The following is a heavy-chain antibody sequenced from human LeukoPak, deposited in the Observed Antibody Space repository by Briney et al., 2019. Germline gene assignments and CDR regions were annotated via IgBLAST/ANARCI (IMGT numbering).Heavy chain of an antibody. D-gene: IGHD7-27*01. CDR3: AKGERGIDY. CDR1: GFTFNNFV. J-gene: IGHJ4*02. V-gene: IGHV3-23*01. Sequence: GGSLRLSCAASGFTFNNFVMNWVRQAPGKGLEWVSSVNFRGTISYYADSVKGRFTISRDNSKNTLFLQMDSLRAEDAAIYYCAKGERGIDYWGQGTLVTVSS. CDR2: VNFRGTIS.